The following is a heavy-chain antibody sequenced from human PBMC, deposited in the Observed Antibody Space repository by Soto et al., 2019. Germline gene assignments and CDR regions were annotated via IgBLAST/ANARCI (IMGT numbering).Heavy chain of an antibody. CDR3: ARESLSGAPGAFEV. Sequence: QVQLVQSGAEVKKPGASVKVSCKASGYTFTGYYMHWVRQAPGQGLEWMGWINPDSGGTNYAQKFQGLVTMSRDTPISRAYMELSRLRSDDTAVYYDARESLSGAPGAFEVWGQGTMVTVAS. CDR1: GYTFTGYY. CDR2: INPDSGGT. D-gene: IGHD1-26*01. V-gene: IGHV1-2*04. J-gene: IGHJ3*01.